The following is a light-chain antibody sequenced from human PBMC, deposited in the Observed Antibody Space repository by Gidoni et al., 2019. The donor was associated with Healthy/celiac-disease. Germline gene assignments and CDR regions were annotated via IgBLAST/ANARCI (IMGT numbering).Light chain of an antibody. J-gene: IGKJ1*01. CDR1: QSVSSSY. Sequence: ELVMTQSAATLSLSPGERATLSGRASQSVSSSYLSWYQQKPVQAPRLLIYCASTRATGIPARFSGSGSGTDFTLTISSLQPEDFAVYYCQQDYNLPWTFGQGTKVEIK. CDR3: QQDYNLPWT. V-gene: IGKV3D-7*01. CDR2: CAS.